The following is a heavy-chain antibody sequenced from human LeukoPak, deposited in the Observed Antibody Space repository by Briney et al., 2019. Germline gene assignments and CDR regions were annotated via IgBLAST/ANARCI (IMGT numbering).Heavy chain of an antibody. CDR2: IYYSGST. CDR1: GGSISSGGYY. V-gene: IGHV4-31*03. J-gene: IGHJ4*02. Sequence: SETLSLTCTVSGGSISSGGYYWSWIRQHPGKGLEWIGYIYYSGSTYYNPSLKSRVTISVDTSKNQFSLKLSSVTAADTAVYYCARDCRGYYFDYWDQGTLVTVSS. CDR3: ARDCRGYYFDY.